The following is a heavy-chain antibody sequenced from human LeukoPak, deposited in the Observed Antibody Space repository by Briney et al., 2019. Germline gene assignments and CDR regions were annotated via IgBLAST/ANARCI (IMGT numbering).Heavy chain of an antibody. CDR3: ARDRSDRFDY. Sequence: PLETLSLTCTVSGGSISSYYWSWIRQPPGKGLEWIGHIYYSGSTNYNPSLKSRVTISVDTSKNQFSLKLSSVTAADTAVYYCARDRSDRFDYWGQGTLVTVSS. D-gene: IGHD3-3*01. J-gene: IGHJ4*02. CDR1: GGSISSYY. V-gene: IGHV4-59*01. CDR2: IYYSGST.